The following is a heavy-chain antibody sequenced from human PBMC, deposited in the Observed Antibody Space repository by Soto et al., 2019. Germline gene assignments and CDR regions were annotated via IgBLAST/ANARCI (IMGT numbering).Heavy chain of an antibody. V-gene: IGHV4-59*08. J-gene: IGHJ4*02. D-gene: IGHD6-6*01. CDR3: ATDCLYSSSSRCIDY. CDR2: IYYSGST. Sequence: ETLSLTCTVSGGSISSYYWSWIRQPPGKGLEWIGYIYYSGSTNYNPSLKSRVTISVDTSKNQFSLKLSSVTAADTAVYYCATDCLYSSSSRCIDYWGQGTLVTVSS. CDR1: GGSISSYY.